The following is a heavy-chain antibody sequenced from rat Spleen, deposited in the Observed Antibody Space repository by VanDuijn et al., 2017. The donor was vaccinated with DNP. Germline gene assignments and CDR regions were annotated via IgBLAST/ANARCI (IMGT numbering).Heavy chain of an antibody. Sequence: EVQLVESGGGLVQPGRSMKLSCAASGFTFSSFPMAWVRQAPTKGLEWVATISTSGGSTYYRDSVKGRFTISRDNAKSTLYLQMNSLRSEDTATYYCTRVDYYSSYIYDYWGQGVMVTVSS. CDR3: TRVDYYSSYIYDY. J-gene: IGHJ2*01. V-gene: IGHV5-46*01. CDR2: ISTSGGST. D-gene: IGHD1-2*01. CDR1: GFTFSSFP.